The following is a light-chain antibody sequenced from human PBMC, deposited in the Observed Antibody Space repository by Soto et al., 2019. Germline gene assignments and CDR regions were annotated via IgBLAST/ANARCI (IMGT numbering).Light chain of an antibody. Sequence: EIVMTQSPATLSVSPGERVTLSCRASQSVSSRLAWYQQKPGQSPRLLIYGASTRATGTPARFSGSGSGTEFTLTISSLQSEDFGVYYCHQYNNLWTFGQGTKV. V-gene: IGKV3-15*01. J-gene: IGKJ1*01. CDR2: GAS. CDR3: HQYNNLWT. CDR1: QSVSSR.